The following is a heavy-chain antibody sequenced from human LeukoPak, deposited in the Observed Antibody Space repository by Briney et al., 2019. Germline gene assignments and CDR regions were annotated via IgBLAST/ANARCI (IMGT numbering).Heavy chain of an antibody. CDR1: GYTFTSYD. CDR3: ARLASGYDFWSGYYTAHGYYYYYMDV. V-gene: IGHV1-8*03. J-gene: IGHJ6*03. Sequence: GASVKVSCKASGYTFTSYDINWVRQATRQGLEWVGWMNPNSGNTGYAQKFQGRVTITRNTSISTAYMELSSLRSEDTAVYYCARLASGYDFWSGYYTAHGYYYYYMDVWGKGTTVTVSS. D-gene: IGHD3-3*01. CDR2: MNPNSGNT.